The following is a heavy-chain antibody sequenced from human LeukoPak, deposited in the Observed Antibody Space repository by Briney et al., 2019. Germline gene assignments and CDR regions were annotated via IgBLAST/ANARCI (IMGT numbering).Heavy chain of an antibody. D-gene: IGHD3-22*01. Sequence: SETLSLTCTVSGGSISSSSYYWGWIRQPPGKGLEWIGSIYYSGSTYYNPSLKSRVTISVDTSKNQFSLKLSSVTAADTAVYYCAATYYYDSSGQFDYWGQGTLVTVSS. CDR2: IYYSGST. CDR1: GGSISSSSYY. CDR3: AATYYYDSSGQFDY. V-gene: IGHV4-39*07. J-gene: IGHJ4*02.